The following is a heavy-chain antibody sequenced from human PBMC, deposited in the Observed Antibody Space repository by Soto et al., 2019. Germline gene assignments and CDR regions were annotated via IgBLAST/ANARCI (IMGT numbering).Heavy chain of an antibody. CDR3: ARRSSSSLGSLFDP. CDR1: GGSISSTTYS. Sequence: SETLSLTCTVSGGSISSTTYSWGWIRQPPGKGLEWIGSMYYSGTTYSNPSLQSRVTISVDTSNNQFSLKLSSVTPTDTAVYYCARRSSSSLGSLFDPWGRGILVTVSS. J-gene: IGHJ5*02. CDR2: MYYSGTT. V-gene: IGHV4-39*01. D-gene: IGHD6-6*01.